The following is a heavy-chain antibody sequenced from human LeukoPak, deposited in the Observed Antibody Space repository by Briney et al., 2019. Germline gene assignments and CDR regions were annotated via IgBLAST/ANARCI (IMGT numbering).Heavy chain of an antibody. J-gene: IGHJ4*02. CDR2: ISYDGSNK. CDR1: GFTFSSYG. Sequence: GSLRLSCAASGFTFSSYGMHWVRQAPGKGLEWVAVISYDGSNKYYADSVKGRFTISRDNSKNTLYLQMNSLRAEDTAVYYCAKGPGDSTYWGQGTLVTVSS. CDR3: AKGPGDSTY. D-gene: IGHD4-17*01. V-gene: IGHV3-30*18.